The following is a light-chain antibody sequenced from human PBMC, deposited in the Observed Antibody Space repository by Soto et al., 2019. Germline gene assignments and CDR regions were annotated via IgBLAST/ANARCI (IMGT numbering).Light chain of an antibody. J-gene: IGLJ1*01. CDR2: DVA. Sequence: QYVLTQPRSLSGSPGQTVTISCTGSISDVGSSNYMSWYQQHPGEAPKLVIYDVAQRPSGVPDRLSGSRSGKTASLTISGLQPDDEADYYCCSYAGSDTLIFGSGTKVTVL. CDR1: ISDVGSSNY. CDR3: CSYAGSDTLI. V-gene: IGLV2-11*01.